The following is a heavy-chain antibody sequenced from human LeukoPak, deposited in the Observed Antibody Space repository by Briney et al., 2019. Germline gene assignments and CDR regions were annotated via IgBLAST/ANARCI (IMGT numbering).Heavy chain of an antibody. CDR1: GGSISSSSYY. D-gene: IGHD4-17*01. CDR3: AGTTTAIDY. V-gene: IGHV4-39*01. J-gene: IGHJ4*02. Sequence: SETLSLTCTVSGGSISSSSYYWGWIRQPPGKGLEWIGSIYYSGSTYYNPSLKSRVTISVDTSKNQFSLKLSSVTAADTAVYYCAGTTTAIDYWGQGTLVTVSS. CDR2: IYYSGST.